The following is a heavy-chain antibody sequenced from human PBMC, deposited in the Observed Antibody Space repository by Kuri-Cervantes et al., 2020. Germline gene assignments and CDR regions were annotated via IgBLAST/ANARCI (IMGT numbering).Heavy chain of an antibody. Sequence: SETLSLTCAVYGGSFSGYYWSWIRQPPGKGLEWIGEINHSGSTNYNPSLKSRVTISVDTSKNQFSLKLSSVTAADTAVYYCARQMVLRKTVVVPAVRRAFDIWGQGTMVTVSS. CDR3: ARQMVLRKTVVVPAVRRAFDI. CDR1: GGSFSGYY. V-gene: IGHV4-34*01. J-gene: IGHJ3*02. CDR2: INHSGST. D-gene: IGHD2-2*01.